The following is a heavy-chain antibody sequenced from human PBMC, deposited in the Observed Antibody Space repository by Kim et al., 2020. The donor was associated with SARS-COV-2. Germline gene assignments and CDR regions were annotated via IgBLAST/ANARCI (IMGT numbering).Heavy chain of an antibody. CDR3: VRFGGVIITYYFDY. CDR1: GFTFSDYD. D-gene: IGHD3-10*01. CDR2: ISSSGSTI. Sequence: GGSLRLSCAASGFTFSDYDMSWIRQAPGKGLEWVSYISSSGSTIYYADSVKGRFTISRDNAKNSLYLQMNSLRAEDTAVYYCVRFGGVIITYYFDYWGQGTLVTVSS. V-gene: IGHV3-11*01. J-gene: IGHJ4*02.